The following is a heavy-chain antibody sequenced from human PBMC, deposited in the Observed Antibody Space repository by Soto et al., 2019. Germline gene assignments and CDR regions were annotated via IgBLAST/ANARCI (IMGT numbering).Heavy chain of an antibody. D-gene: IGHD3-3*01. Sequence: GGSLRLSCAASGFTFSSYAMSWVRQAPGKGLEWVSAISGSGGSTYYADSVKGRFTISRDNSKNTLYLQMNSLRAEDTAVYYCAKLAGHALGWLLNHQRGYFDYWGQGTLVTVSS. J-gene: IGHJ4*02. V-gene: IGHV3-23*01. CDR3: AKLAGHALGWLLNHQRGYFDY. CDR2: ISGSGGST. CDR1: GFTFSSYA.